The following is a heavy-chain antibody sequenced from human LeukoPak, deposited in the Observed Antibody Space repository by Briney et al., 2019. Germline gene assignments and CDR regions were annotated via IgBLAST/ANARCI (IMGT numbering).Heavy chain of an antibody. D-gene: IGHD3/OR15-3a*01. CDR1: GVSISSSCSY. V-gene: IGHV4-39*01. CDR2: IYYTGNT. CDR3: ARQTGSGLFILP. J-gene: IGHJ4*02. Sequence: SETLSLTCTVSGVSISSSCSYWGWIRQPPGMGLEWIGSIYYTGNTYYNASLKRQVSISIDTSKNQFSLKLTSVTAADTAVYYCARQTGSGLFILPGGQGTLVTVSS.